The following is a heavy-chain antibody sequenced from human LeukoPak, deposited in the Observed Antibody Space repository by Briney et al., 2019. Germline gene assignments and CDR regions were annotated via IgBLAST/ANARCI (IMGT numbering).Heavy chain of an antibody. V-gene: IGHV4-59*01. CDR2: IYYSGST. D-gene: IGHD3-10*01. J-gene: IGHJ4*02. CDR1: GGCISRYY. CDR3: ARVEWAPPEKITMVRGAPSIYFDY. Sequence: PSETLSLTCTVSGGCISRYYWSWIRQPPGKGLEWIGYIYYSGSTNYNPSLKSRVTISVDTSKNQFSLKLSSVTAADTAVYYCARVEWAPPEKITMVRGAPSIYFDYWGQGTLVTVSS.